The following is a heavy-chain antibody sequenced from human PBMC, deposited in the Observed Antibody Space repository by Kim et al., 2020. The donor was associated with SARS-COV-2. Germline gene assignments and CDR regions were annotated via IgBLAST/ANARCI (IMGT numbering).Heavy chain of an antibody. J-gene: IGHJ6*02. Sequence: GESLKISCQGSGNSFSTSWIAWVGQMPGRGLEWMGVIWPGDSTVKYNPSFEGHITISADKSIDTVYLEWLNLRASDSATYFCAQRGAAAAYAMDVWGQGTTVTVS. D-gene: IGHD6-25*01. CDR1: GNSFSTSW. CDR2: IWPGDSTV. V-gene: IGHV5-51*01. CDR3: AQRGAAAAYAMDV.